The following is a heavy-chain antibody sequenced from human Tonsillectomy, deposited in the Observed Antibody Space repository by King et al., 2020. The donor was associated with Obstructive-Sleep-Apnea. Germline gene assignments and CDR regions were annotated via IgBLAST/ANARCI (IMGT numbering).Heavy chain of an antibody. Sequence: QLVQSGAEVKKPGASVKVSCKASGYTFTSYAMHWVRQAPGQRLEWMGWINAGNGNTKYSQKFQGRVTITRDTSASTAYMELSSLRSEDTAVYYCARDARDLWFGDNYYYYYGMDVWGQGTTVTVSS. CDR2: INAGNGNT. V-gene: IGHV1-3*01. J-gene: IGHJ6*02. CDR3: ARDARDLWFGDNYYYYYGMDV. D-gene: IGHD3-10*01. CDR1: GYTFTSYA.